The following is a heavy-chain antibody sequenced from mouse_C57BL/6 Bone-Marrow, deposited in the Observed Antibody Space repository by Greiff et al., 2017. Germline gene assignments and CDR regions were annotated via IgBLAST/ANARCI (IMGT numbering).Heavy chain of an antibody. CDR2: IDPANGNT. D-gene: IGHD1-1*01. Sequence: EVQLQQSVPELVRPGASVKLSCTASGFNIKNTYMHWVKQRPEQGLEWIGRIDPANGNTKYAPKFQGKATITADTSSNTAYLQLSSLTSEDTAIYYCARDSYYYGSSLWFAYWGQGTLVTVSA. V-gene: IGHV14-3*01. CDR3: ARDSYYYGSSLWFAY. J-gene: IGHJ3*01. CDR1: GFNIKNTY.